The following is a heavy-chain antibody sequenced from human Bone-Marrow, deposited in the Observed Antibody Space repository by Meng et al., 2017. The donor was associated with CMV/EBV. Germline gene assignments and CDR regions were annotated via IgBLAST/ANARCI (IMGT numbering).Heavy chain of an antibody. CDR3: ARGSSWFHVFDY. Sequence: SDTLSLTCTVSGGPISSSSYYWGWIRQPPGKGLELIGSIYYSGSTYYNPSLKSRVTISVDTSKNQFSLKLSSVTAADTAVYYCARGSSWFHVFDYWGQGTLVTASS. CDR1: GGPISSSSYY. CDR2: IYYSGST. J-gene: IGHJ4*02. V-gene: IGHV4-39*07. D-gene: IGHD6-13*01.